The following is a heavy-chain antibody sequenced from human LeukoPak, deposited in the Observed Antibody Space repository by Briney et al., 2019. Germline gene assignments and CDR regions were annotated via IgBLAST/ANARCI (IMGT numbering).Heavy chain of an antibody. CDR3: ARDRNSYGPKFDFDY. J-gene: IGHJ4*02. Sequence: GGSLRLSCAASGFSYSYYAMHWVRQAPGKGLEWVAVIWYDESNKYYPDSVKGRFTISRDNSKNTVYLQMNSLRVEDTAAYYCARDRNSYGPKFDFDYWGQGTLVTVSS. CDR2: IWYDESNK. V-gene: IGHV3-33*01. CDR1: GFSYSYYA. D-gene: IGHD2/OR15-2a*01.